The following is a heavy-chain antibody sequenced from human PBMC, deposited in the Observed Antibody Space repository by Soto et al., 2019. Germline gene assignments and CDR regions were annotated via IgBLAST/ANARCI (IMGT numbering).Heavy chain of an antibody. Sequence: QVQLVQSGAEVKKPGSSVKVSCKASGGTFSSYAISWVRQAPGQGLEWMGGIIPIFGTANYAQKFQGRVTITADKSTSTAYMELSSLRSEDTAVYYCAREANCTNGVCNAPLDYWGQGTLVTVSS. V-gene: IGHV1-69*06. CDR2: IIPIFGTA. CDR3: AREANCTNGVCNAPLDY. J-gene: IGHJ4*02. D-gene: IGHD2-8*01. CDR1: GGTFSSYA.